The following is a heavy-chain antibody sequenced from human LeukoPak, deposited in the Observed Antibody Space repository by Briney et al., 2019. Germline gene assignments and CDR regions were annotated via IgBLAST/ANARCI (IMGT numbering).Heavy chain of an antibody. J-gene: IGHJ2*01. Sequence: SETLSLTCTVSSGSISTSNYYWGWVRRPPGKALEWIGNIFYSGSTYYSPSLKSRVTISLDTSRNQFSLKLSSVTAADTAVYYCARDKVAVVVVAASGYFDLWGRGTLVTVSS. D-gene: IGHD2-15*01. CDR3: ARDKVAVVVVAASGYFDL. CDR2: IFYSGST. V-gene: IGHV4-39*07. CDR1: SGSISTSNYY.